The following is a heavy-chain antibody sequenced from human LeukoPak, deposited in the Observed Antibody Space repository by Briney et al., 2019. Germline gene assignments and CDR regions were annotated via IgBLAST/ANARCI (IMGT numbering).Heavy chain of an antibody. CDR1: GFTVSSNY. Sequence: GGPLRLSCAASGFTVSSNYMSWVRQAPGKGLEWVSVIYSGGSTYYADSVKGRFTISRDNSKNTLYLQMNSLRAEDTAVYYCARARTYSSGWSIYYGMDVWGQGTTVTVSS. V-gene: IGHV3-66*01. CDR3: ARARTYSSGWSIYYGMDV. D-gene: IGHD6-19*01. J-gene: IGHJ6*02. CDR2: IYSGGST.